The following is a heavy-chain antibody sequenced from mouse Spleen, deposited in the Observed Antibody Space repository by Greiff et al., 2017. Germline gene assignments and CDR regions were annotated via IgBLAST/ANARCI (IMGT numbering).Heavy chain of an antibody. V-gene: IGHV1-54*01. CDR1: GYAFTNYL. Sequence: QVQLQQSGAELVRPGTSVKVSCKASGYAFTNYLIEWVKQRPGQGLEWIGVINPGSGGTNYNEKFKGKATLTADKSSSTAYMQLSSLTSEDSAVYFCARWDTGQDFDVWGAGTTVTVSS. D-gene: IGHD3-3*01. J-gene: IGHJ1*01. CDR3: ARWDTGQDFDV. CDR2: INPGSGGT.